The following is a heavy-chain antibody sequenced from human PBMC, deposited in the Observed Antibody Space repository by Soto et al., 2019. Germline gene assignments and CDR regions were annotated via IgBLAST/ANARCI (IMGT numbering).Heavy chain of an antibody. CDR2: INNDGSTT. CDR1: GFSFSNYW. CDR3: GRDGDGDIPLDQ. Sequence: EVQLVESGGGLVQPGGSLRLSCEVSGFSFSNYWMHWVRQAPGKGLVWVSRINNDGSTTRDADSVKGRFTISKDNAKNTLYLQMNSLGAEDTAVYYRGRDGDGDIPLDQWGRGALVTVSS. V-gene: IGHV3-74*01. J-gene: IGHJ4*02.